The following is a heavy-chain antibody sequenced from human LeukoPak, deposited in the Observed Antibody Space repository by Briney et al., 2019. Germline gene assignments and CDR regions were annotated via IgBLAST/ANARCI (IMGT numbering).Heavy chain of an antibody. CDR2: IHHSGVT. Sequence: PSETLSLTCTVSGYSISSGYYWRWIRQPPGKALEWIATIHHSGVTYYNPSLKSRVTMSVDTSKNQFSLKLGSVTAAGTAVYYCARYTANTAGYSFDFWGQGALVTVSS. V-gene: IGHV4-38-2*02. D-gene: IGHD3-22*01. CDR3: ARYTANTAGYSFDF. CDR1: GYSISSGYY. J-gene: IGHJ4*02.